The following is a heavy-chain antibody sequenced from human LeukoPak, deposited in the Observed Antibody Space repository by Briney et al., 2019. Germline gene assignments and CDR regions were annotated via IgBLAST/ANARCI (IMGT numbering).Heavy chain of an antibody. CDR3: ARAATARHWAEYFQH. CDR1: GFTFSSYA. Sequence: GGSLRLSCAASGFTFSSYAMHWVPQAPGKGLEWVAVISYDGSNKYYADSVKGRFTISRDNSKNTLYLQMNSLRAEDTAVYYCARAATARHWAEYFQHWGQGTLVTVSS. CDR2: ISYDGSNK. J-gene: IGHJ1*01. V-gene: IGHV3-30-3*01.